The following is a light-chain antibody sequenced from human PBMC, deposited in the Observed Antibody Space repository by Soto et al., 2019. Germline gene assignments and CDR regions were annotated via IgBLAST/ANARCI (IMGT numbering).Light chain of an antibody. CDR3: QQCGSSPS. J-gene: IGKJ1*01. CDR1: QSVSSSY. V-gene: IGKV3-20*01. CDR2: DTS. Sequence: EIVLTQSPGTLSLSPGERATLSCRASQSVSSSYLAWYQQKPGQAPRLLIYDTSSRATGIPDRFSGSGSGTDFTLAISRREPEDFAVYYCQQCGSSPSFGQGNKVELK.